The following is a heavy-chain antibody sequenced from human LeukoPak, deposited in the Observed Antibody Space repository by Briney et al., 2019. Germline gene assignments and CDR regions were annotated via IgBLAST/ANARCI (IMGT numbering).Heavy chain of an antibody. CDR3: ARVPYGDYVDY. J-gene: IGHJ4*02. D-gene: IGHD4-17*01. CDR1: GGSISSGAYY. V-gene: IGHV4-31*03. CDR2: IDYSGST. Sequence: SSETLSLTCTVSGGSISSGAYYWGWIRQHPGKGSQWIGNIDYSGSTYYNPSLKSRVTILMDTSRNQFSLKLTSLTAADTAVYYCARVPYGDYVDYWGQGNLVTVSS.